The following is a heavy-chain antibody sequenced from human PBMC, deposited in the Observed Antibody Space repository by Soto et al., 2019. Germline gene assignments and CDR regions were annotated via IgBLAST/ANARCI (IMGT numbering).Heavy chain of an antibody. Sequence: KVSCKAPGFTFFTSAVQSVLQARGQGLGWRGWIVVGSGNTNYEQKFQERVNITRDMSTNTAYRELTSLRSEDTAVYYCAADPDCGGDCYFDYWGQGIRVTVS. CDR2: IVVGSGNT. V-gene: IGHV1-58*01. CDR3: AADPDCGGDCYFDY. CDR1: GFTFFTSA. D-gene: IGHD2-21*02. J-gene: IGHJ4*02.